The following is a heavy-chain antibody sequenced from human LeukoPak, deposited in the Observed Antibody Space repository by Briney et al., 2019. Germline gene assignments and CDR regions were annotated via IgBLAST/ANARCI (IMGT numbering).Heavy chain of an antibody. CDR3: ARHTERVDDDIVLMR. CDR2: IYYSGST. D-gene: IGHD2-8*01. Sequence: PSETLSLTCTVSGGSISSYYWSWIRQPPGKGLEWIGYIYYSGSTNYNPSLKSRVTISVDTSKNQFSLKLSSVTAADTAVYYCARHTERVDDDIVLMRWGQGTLVTVSS. V-gene: IGHV4-59*08. CDR1: GGSISSYY. J-gene: IGHJ4*02.